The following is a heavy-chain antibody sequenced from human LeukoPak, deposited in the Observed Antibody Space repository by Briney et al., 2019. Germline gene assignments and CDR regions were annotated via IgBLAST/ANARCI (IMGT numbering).Heavy chain of an antibody. D-gene: IGHD2/OR15-2a*01. CDR1: GGSISSSTYY. Sequence: PSETLSLTCTVSGGSISSSTYYWGWIRQPPGKGLAWIGSISYTGITYYNPSLKSRVTISVDTSKNQFSLKLSSVTAADTAVYYCARQFYTAIVLFWFDPWGQGTLVTVSS. J-gene: IGHJ5*02. V-gene: IGHV4-39*07. CDR3: ARQFYTAIVLFWFDP. CDR2: ISYTGIT.